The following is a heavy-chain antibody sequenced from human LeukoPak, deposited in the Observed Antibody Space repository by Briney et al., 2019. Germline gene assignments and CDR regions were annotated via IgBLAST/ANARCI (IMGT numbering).Heavy chain of an antibody. Sequence: ASVKVSCKASGYTFTGYWMHWVRQAPGQGLEWMGWINPNTGVTNYAQKFQGRVTLTRDTSIITAYMELTRLRSDDTAMYYCARDRTTVTTGYYGMDVWGQGTTLTVSS. CDR3: ARDRTTVTTGYYGMDV. J-gene: IGHJ6*02. CDR2: INPNTGVT. D-gene: IGHD4-17*01. V-gene: IGHV1-2*02. CDR1: GYTFTGYW.